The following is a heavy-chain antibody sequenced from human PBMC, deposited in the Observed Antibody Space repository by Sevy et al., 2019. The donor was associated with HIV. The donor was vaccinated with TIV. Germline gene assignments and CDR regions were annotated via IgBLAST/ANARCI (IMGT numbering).Heavy chain of an antibody. CDR2: FYYSEST. Sequence: SETLSLTCTVSGGSISISSYYWGWIRQHSGKGLEWIGSFYYSESTYYNPSLKSRVTISVDTSKNQFSLKLSSVTAADTAVYYCARAFRAVAGSYYFDYWGQGTLVTVSS. D-gene: IGHD6-19*01. CDR3: ARAFRAVAGSYYFDY. CDR1: GGSISISSYY. J-gene: IGHJ4*02. V-gene: IGHV4-39*01.